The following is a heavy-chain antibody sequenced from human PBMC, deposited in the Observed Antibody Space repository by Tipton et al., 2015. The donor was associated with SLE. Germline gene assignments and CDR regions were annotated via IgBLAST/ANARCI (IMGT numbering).Heavy chain of an antibody. Sequence: GSLRLSCAVSGFIFNTFWMSWVRQAPGKGLEWVANINQDGNEKYSVGSVKGRFTISRDNAKNSVYLHMNSLRPEDTAVYYCARGGSRGAFDIWGQGTLVTVSS. J-gene: IGHJ3*02. D-gene: IGHD3-10*01. CDR1: GFIFNTFW. CDR2: INQDGNEK. CDR3: ARGGSRGAFDI. V-gene: IGHV3-7*01.